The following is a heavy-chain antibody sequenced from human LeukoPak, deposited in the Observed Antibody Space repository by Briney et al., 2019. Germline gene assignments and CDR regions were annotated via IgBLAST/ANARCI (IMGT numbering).Heavy chain of an antibody. D-gene: IGHD2-2*01. Sequence: GASVKVSCKASGYTFTGYYIHWVRQAPGQGLEWMGWINPNSGGTNYAQKFQGRVTMTRDTSISTAYMELSRLRSDDTAVYYCARELSRLGYCSSTSCYRGFDPWGQGTLVTVSS. CDR3: ARELSRLGYCSSTSCYRGFDP. J-gene: IGHJ5*02. CDR2: INPNSGGT. V-gene: IGHV1-2*02. CDR1: GYTFTGYY.